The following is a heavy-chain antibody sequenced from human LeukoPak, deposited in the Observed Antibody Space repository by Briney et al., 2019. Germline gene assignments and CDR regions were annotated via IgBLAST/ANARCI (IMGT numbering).Heavy chain of an antibody. CDR2: ISAYNGNT. J-gene: IGHJ5*02. D-gene: IGHD3-9*01. CDR3: AREHILTGLRS. V-gene: IGHV1-2*02. Sequence: ASVKVSCKASGYTFTSYDINWVRQAPGQGLEWMGWISAYNGNTNYAQKFQGRVTMTRDTSISTAYMELSRLRSDDTAVYYCAREHILTGLRSWGQGTLVTVSS. CDR1: GYTFTSYD.